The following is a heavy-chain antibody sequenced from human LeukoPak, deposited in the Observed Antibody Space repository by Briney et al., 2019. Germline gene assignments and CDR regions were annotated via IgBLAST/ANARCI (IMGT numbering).Heavy chain of an antibody. CDR2: ISSSSSYI. V-gene: IGHV3-21*01. Sequence: GGSLRLSCAASGFTFSSYSMNWVRQAPGKGLEWVSSISSSSSYIYYADSVKGRFTISRDNAKNSLYLQTNSLRAEDTAVYYCARFGELFYFDYWGQGTLVTVTS. J-gene: IGHJ4*02. D-gene: IGHD3-10*01. CDR1: GFTFSSYS. CDR3: ARFGELFYFDY.